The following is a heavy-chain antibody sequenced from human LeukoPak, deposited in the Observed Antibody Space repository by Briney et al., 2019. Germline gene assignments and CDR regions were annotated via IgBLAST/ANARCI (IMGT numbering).Heavy chain of an antibody. Sequence: SETVSLTSTVSGGSIRSYYLSWIRQPRGKGLEWIGYIYYSGSTNSNPSLKSRVTISVDTSRNHFSLKVSSVTAADTAVYYCAIALSPGYCSGRTCSYFDYSGQGTLVTVSS. CDR1: GGSIRSYY. V-gene: IGHV4-59*01. J-gene: IGHJ4*02. CDR2: IYYSGST. D-gene: IGHD2-15*01. CDR3: AIALSPGYCSGRTCSYFDY.